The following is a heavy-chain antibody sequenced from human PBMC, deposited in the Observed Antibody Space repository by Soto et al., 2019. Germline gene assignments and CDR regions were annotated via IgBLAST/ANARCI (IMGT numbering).Heavy chain of an antibody. J-gene: IGHJ5*02. CDR3: ARVRTMVRGVIPNWFDP. V-gene: IGHV4-34*01. D-gene: IGHD3-10*01. Sequence: LSLTCAVYGGSFSGYYWSWIRQPPGKGLEWIGEINHSGSTNYNPSLKSRVTISVDTPKNQFSLKLSSVTAADTAVYYCARVRTMVRGVIPNWFDPWGQGTLVTVSS. CDR2: INHSGST. CDR1: GGSFSGYY.